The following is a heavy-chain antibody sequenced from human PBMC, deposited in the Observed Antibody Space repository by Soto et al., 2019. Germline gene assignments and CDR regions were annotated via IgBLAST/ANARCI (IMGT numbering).Heavy chain of an antibody. CDR2: IYYSGST. D-gene: IGHD3-10*01. CDR1: GGSISSGGYY. CDR3: ARGAGSYYIPLYFDY. J-gene: IGHJ4*02. V-gene: IGHV4-31*03. Sequence: SETLSLTCTVSGGSISSGGYYWSWIRQHPGKGLEWIGYIYYSGSTYYNPSLKSRVTISVDTSKNQFSLKLSSVTAADTAMYYCARGAGSYYIPLYFDYWGQGTLVTVSS.